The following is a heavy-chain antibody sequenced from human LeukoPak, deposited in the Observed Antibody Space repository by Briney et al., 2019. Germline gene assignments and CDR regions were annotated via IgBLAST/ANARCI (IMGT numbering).Heavy chain of an antibody. CDR3: ARDEYDFWNGYYYGMDV. V-gene: IGHV3-33*01. D-gene: IGHD3-3*01. CDR1: GFTFSSYG. CDR2: IWDDGSNK. J-gene: IGHJ6*02. Sequence: GGALRLSCAASGFTFSSYGMHWVRQAPGKGLEWVAVIWDDGSNKYYADSVKGRFTISRDNSKNTLYLQMNSLRAEATAVYYCARDEYDFWNGYYYGMDVWGQGTTVTVSS.